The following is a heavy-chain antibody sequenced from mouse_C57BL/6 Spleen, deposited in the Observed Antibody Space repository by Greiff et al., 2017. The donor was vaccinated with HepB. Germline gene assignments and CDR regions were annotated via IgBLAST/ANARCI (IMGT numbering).Heavy chain of an antibody. CDR3: ARSMVTTDYFDY. V-gene: IGHV2-2*01. J-gene: IGHJ2*01. CDR2: IWSGGST. CDR1: GFSLTSYG. D-gene: IGHD2-2*01. Sequence: QVQLKESGPGLVQPSQSLSITCTVSGFSLTSYGVHWVRQSPGKGLEWLGVIWSGGSTDYNAAFISRLSISKDNSKSQVFFKMNSLQADDTAIYYCARSMVTTDYFDYWGQGTTLTVSS.